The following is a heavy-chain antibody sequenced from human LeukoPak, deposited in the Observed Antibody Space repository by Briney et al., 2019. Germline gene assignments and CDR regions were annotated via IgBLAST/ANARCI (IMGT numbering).Heavy chain of an antibody. J-gene: IGHJ4*02. D-gene: IGHD5-12*01. CDR2: IRYDGSNK. V-gene: IGHV3-30*02. CDR3: ARDNSGYEKFDY. Sequence: GGSLRLSCAASGFTFSSYGMHWVRQAPGKGLEWVAFIRYDGSNKYYADSVKGRFTISRDNAKNSLYLQMNSLRAEDTAVYYCARDNSGYEKFDYWGQGTLVTVSS. CDR1: GFTFSSYG.